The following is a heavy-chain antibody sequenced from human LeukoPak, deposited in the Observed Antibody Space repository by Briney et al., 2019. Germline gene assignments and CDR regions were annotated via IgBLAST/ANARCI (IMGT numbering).Heavy chain of an antibody. CDR1: GFTFSSYA. CDR2: ISGSGGST. Sequence: GGSLRLSCAASGFTFSSYAMSWVRQAPGKGLEWVSAISGSGGSTYYAGSVKGRFTISRDNSKNTLYLQMNSLRAEDTAVYYCAKDASYGSGSYNFDYWGQGTLVTVSS. D-gene: IGHD3-10*01. J-gene: IGHJ4*02. CDR3: AKDASYGSGSYNFDY. V-gene: IGHV3-23*01.